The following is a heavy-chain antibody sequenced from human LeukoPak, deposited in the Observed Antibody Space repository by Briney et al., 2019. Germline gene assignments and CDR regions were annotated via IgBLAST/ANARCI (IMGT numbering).Heavy chain of an antibody. D-gene: IGHD3-22*01. V-gene: IGHV1-69*13. CDR3: ARHSGYHSTMYLDY. CDR2: ITAIFRTT. Sequence: SVKVSCMTSGGTFNSYAISWVRQAPGQGLEWMGGITAIFRTTNYAQKFQGRVTITADESMSTIYMELSSLRSGDTAVYYCARHSGYHSTMYLDYWGQGTLVTVSS. CDR1: GGTFNSYA. J-gene: IGHJ4*02.